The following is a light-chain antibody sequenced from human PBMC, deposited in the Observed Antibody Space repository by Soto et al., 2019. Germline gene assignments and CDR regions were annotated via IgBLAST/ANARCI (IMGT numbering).Light chain of an antibody. CDR3: QHYSSYPWT. CDR1: QSIDSW. CDR2: KTS. Sequence: DIQMTQSPSTMSASVGDRVTITCRASQSIDSWLAWYQQKPGKAPKFLMYKTSNLESGVPLRFSGSGSETEITLTISSLQPDDFAIYYCQHYSSYPWTFGQGTKVELK. J-gene: IGKJ1*01. V-gene: IGKV1-5*03.